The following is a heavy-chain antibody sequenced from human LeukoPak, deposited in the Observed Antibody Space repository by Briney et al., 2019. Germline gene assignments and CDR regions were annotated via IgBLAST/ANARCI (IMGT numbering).Heavy chain of an antibody. CDR1: GFTFSSYW. D-gene: IGHD4-17*01. V-gene: IGHV3-7*01. J-gene: IGHJ5*02. CDR2: IKQDGSEE. CDR3: ARWDGDYEGAEWFDP. Sequence: PGGSLRLSCAASGFTFSSYWMSWVRQAPGKGLEWVANIKQDGSEEYYVDPVKGRFTTSRDNAKNSLYLQMNSLRAEDTAVYYCARWDGDYEGAEWFDPWGQGTLVTVSS.